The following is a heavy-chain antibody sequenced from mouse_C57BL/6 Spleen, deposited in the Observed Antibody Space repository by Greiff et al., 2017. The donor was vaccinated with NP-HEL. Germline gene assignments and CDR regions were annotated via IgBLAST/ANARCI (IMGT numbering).Heavy chain of an antibody. CDR1: GFTFSDYG. Sequence: EVKLVESGGGLVQPGGSLKLSCAASGFTFSDYGMAWVRQAPRKGPEWVAFISNLAYSIYYADTVTGRFTIPRENAKDTLYLEMSSRRSEDTAMYYCARHQGIYYGDYYAMDYWGQGTSVTVSS. CDR3: ARHQGIYYGDYYAMDY. D-gene: IGHD2-13*01. J-gene: IGHJ4*01. CDR2: ISNLAYSI. V-gene: IGHV5-15*01.